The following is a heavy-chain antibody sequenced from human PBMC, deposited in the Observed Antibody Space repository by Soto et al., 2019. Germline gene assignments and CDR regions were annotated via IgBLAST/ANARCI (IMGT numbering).Heavy chain of an antibody. V-gene: IGHV1-24*01. D-gene: IGHD3-3*01. CDR3: ATPTALRYLEWTFDY. J-gene: IGHJ4*02. Sequence: GASVKVSCKVSGYTRTELSMHWVRQAPGKGLEWMGGFDPEDGETIYAQKFQGRVTMTEDTSTDTAYMELSSLRSEDTAVYYCATPTALRYLEWTFDYWGQGTLVTVSS. CDR2: FDPEDGET. CDR1: GYTRTELS.